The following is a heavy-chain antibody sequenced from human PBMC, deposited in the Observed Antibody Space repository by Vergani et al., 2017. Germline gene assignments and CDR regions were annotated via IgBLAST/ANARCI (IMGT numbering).Heavy chain of an antibody. D-gene: IGHD3-3*01. Sequence: EVQLVESGGGLIQPGGSLRLSCAASGFTVSSNYMSWVRQAPGKGLEWVSSISSSSSYIYYADSVKGRFTIARDNAKNSLYLQMNSLRAEDTAVYYGARDFSGSGVFYYYMDVWGKGTTVTVSS. CDR2: ISSSSSYI. CDR1: GFTVSSNY. J-gene: IGHJ6*03. V-gene: IGHV3-21*01. CDR3: ARDFSGSGVFYYYMDV.